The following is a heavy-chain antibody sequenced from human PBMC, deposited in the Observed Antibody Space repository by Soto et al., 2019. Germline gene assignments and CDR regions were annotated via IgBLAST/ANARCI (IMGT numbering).Heavy chain of an antibody. CDR2: IACDENKK. CDR1: GVTVSSYG. J-gene: IGHJ6*02. Sequence: GGSLRLSWAASGVTVSSYGVYWVRQAPGKGREWVALIACDENKKYYGDSVKGRFTISRDNSKNMLYLEMNSMRVEDTAVYSCANDSEPAARLYLSGMDGWGQGTTVTVSS. V-gene: IGHV3-30*18. D-gene: IGHD1-26*01. CDR3: ANDSEPAARLYLSGMDG.